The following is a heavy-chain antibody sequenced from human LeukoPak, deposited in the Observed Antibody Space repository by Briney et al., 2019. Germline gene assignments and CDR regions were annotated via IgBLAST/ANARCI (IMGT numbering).Heavy chain of an antibody. CDR2: IIPILGIA. J-gene: IGHJ4*02. D-gene: IGHD2-15*01. V-gene: IGHV1-69*04. CDR1: GYTFTRYD. CDR3: ARDPQGYCSGGSCYSAY. Sequence: GASVKVSCKASGYTFTRYDINWVRQAPGQGLEWMGRIIPILGIANYAQKFQGRVTITADKSTSTAYMELSSLRSEDTAVYYCARDPQGYCSGGSCYSAYWGQGTLVTVSS.